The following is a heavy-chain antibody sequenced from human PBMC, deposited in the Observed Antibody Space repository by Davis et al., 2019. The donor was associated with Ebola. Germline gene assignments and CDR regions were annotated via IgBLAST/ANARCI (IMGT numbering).Heavy chain of an antibody. V-gene: IGHV3-23*01. CDR3: VQGTTSCKA. D-gene: IGHD2-2*01. CDR2: ISARGADI. J-gene: IGHJ4*02. Sequence: GESLKISCAASGFTFSNYAMSWVRQAPGGGLEWVSGISARGADIKYADSVRGRFTIARDNSNNMLYLQMNSLTVEDTAVYYCVQGTTSCKAWGQGTLVTVSS. CDR1: GFTFSNYA.